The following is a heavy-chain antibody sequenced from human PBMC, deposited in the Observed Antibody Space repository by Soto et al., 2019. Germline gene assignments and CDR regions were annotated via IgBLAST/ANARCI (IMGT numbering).Heavy chain of an antibody. CDR1: GFTFSSYV. J-gene: IGHJ4*02. CDR2: ISGSGATT. CDR3: ARDRYDFWDPIDY. D-gene: IGHD3-3*01. V-gene: IGHV3-23*01. Sequence: EVQLLESGGGLVQPGESLRLSCAASGFTFSSYVMSWVRQATGKGLEWVSGISGSGATTYYADSVKGRFTISRDNSKNTLYLQMNSLRAEDTAVYYCARDRYDFWDPIDYWGQGTLVTVSS.